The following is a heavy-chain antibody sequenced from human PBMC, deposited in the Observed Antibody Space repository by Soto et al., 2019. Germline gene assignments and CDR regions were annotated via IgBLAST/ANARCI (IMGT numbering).Heavy chain of an antibody. CDR2: IYYSGST. Sequence: QLQLQESGPGLVKPSETLSLTCTVSGGSISSSSYYWGWIRQPPGKGLEWIGSIYYSGSTYYNPALMNRVTISVNTSNNQSSLQLSAVTAADTAVYYCARPRYYDFWSGPRFDYWGQGTLVTVSS. CDR3: ARPRYYDFWSGPRFDY. J-gene: IGHJ4*02. V-gene: IGHV4-39*01. D-gene: IGHD3-3*01. CDR1: GGSISSSSYY.